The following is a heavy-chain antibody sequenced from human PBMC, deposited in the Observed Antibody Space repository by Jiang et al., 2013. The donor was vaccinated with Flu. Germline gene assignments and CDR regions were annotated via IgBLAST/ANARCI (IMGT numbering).Heavy chain of an antibody. J-gene: IGHJ4*02. CDR1: GGSISSYY. V-gene: IGHV4-59*01. CDR2: IYYSGST. D-gene: IGHD6-19*01. CDR3: AREGAARSGWYGEFDY. Sequence: SGSGLVKPSETLSLTCTVSGGSISSYYWSWIRQPPGKGLEWIGYIYYSGSTNYNPSLKSRVTISVDTSKNQFSLKLSSVTAADTAVYYCAREGAARSGWYGEFDYWGQGTLVTVSS.